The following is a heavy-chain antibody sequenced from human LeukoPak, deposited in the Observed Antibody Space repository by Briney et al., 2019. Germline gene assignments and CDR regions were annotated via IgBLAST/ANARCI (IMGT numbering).Heavy chain of an antibody. CDR1: GGSTSNYY. Sequence: SETLSLTCTVSGGSTSNYYWSWIRQPPGKGLELIGFIYYSGSPNYNPSLKSRVTISVDSSKNQFSLRLSSVTPADTAVYYCARGRGYSQSNWVDPWGQGTMVTVSA. V-gene: IGHV4-59*01. D-gene: IGHD5-18*01. CDR3: ARGRGYSQSNWVDP. CDR2: IYYSGSP. J-gene: IGHJ5*02.